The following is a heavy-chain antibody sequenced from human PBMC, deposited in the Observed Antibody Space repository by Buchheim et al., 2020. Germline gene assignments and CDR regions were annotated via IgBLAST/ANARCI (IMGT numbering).Heavy chain of an antibody. CDR2: VYYSGGT. CDR1: GGSITSDY. Sequence: QVQLQESGPGLVKPSETLSLTCSVSGGSITSDYWSWLRQPPGKGLEWIGYVYYSGGTNYNSSLASRLTISIDTSKNQFSLKMTSVTAADTAAYYCARQDWNYNWFDPWGQGTL. D-gene: IGHD1-1*01. V-gene: IGHV4-59*01. J-gene: IGHJ5*02. CDR3: ARQDWNYNWFDP.